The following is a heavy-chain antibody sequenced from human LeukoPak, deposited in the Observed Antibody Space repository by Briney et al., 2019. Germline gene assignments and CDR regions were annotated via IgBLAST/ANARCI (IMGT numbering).Heavy chain of an antibody. J-gene: IGHJ4*02. D-gene: IGHD6-13*01. CDR1: GGSISSGGYY. V-gene: IGHV4-31*03. CDR3: ARDLGAAAGFDY. Sequence: PSETLSLTCTVSGGSISSGGYYWSWIRQHPGKGLEWIGYIYYSGSTYYNPSLKSRVAISVDTSKNQFSLKLSSVTAADTAVYYCARDLGAAAGFDYWGQGTLVTVSS. CDR2: IYYSGST.